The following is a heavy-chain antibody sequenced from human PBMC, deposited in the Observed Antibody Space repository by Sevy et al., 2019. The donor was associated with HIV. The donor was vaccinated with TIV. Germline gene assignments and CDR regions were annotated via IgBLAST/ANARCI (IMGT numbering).Heavy chain of an antibody. J-gene: IGHJ3*02. CDR1: GGTFSSYA. CDR2: IIPIFGTA. V-gene: IGHV1-69*06. Sequence: TSVKVSCKASGGTFSSYAISWVRQAPGQGLEWMGGIIPIFGTANYAQKFQGRVTITADKSTSTAYMELSSLRSEDTAVYYCARFSSSTQVGAFDIWGQGTMVTVSS. CDR3: ARFSSSTQVGAFDI. D-gene: IGHD6-13*01.